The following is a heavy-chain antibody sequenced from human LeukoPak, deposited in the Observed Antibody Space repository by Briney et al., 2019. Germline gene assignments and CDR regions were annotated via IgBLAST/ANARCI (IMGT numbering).Heavy chain of an antibody. CDR1: EFTFSSYS. Sequence: GGSLRLSCAASEFTFSSYSMNWVRQAPGKGLEWVALIWYDGTKQYYADSVKGRFTISRDNSRNTLYLEMNSLRAEDTAMYYCARDKEGPFSGTYGILDYWGQGTLVTVSS. V-gene: IGHV3-33*08. CDR2: IWYDGTKQ. J-gene: IGHJ4*02. CDR3: ARDKEGPFSGTYGILDY. D-gene: IGHD3-10*01.